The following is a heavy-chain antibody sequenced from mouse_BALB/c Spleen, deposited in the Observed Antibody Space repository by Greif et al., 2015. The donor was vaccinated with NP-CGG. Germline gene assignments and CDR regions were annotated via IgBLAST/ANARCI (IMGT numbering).Heavy chain of an antibody. CDR2: IDPANGNT. V-gene: IGHV14-3*02. CDR1: GFNIKDTY. J-gene: IGHJ1*01. Sequence: VQLQQSGAELVKPGASVKLSCTASGFNIKDTYMHWVKQRPEQGLEWIGGIDPANGNTKYDPKFQGKATITADTSSNTAYLQLSSLTAEDTAVYYCARGDWYFDVWGAGTTVTVSS. CDR3: ARGDWYFDV.